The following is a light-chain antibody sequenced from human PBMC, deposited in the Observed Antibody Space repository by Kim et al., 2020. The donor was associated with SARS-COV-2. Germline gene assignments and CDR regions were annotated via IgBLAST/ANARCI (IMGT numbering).Light chain of an antibody. CDR2: LNSDGSH. CDR3: QTWGAGIRV. J-gene: IGLJ3*02. CDR1: SGHSNYA. Sequence: QLVLTQSPSASASLGASVKLTCTLSSGHSNYAIAWHQQHPEKGPRYLMKLNSDGSHIKGDGIPDRFSGSRSGAERYLTISSLQSEDEADYYCQTWGAGIRVFGGGTKLTVL. V-gene: IGLV4-69*01.